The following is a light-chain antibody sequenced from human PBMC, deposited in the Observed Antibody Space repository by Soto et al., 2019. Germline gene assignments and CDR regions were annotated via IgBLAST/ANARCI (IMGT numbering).Light chain of an antibody. CDR2: GAS. CDR1: QSVSSN. V-gene: IGKV3-15*01. Sequence: EIVMTQSPATLSVSPGERATLSCRASQSVSSNLAWYQQKPGQAPRLLIYGASTRATGIPARFSGSGSGTEFTLTISSLQSEEFAVYYCQQYNNWPQTFGQGNKVEIK. CDR3: QQYNNWPQT. J-gene: IGKJ1*01.